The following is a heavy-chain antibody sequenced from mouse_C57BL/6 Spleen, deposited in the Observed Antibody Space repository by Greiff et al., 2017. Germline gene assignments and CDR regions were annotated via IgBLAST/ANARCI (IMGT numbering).Heavy chain of an antibody. CDR2: INPSNGGT. CDR3: SRGYYGYEAWFAY. V-gene: IGHV1-53*01. Sequence: QVQLQQPGTELVKPGASVKLSCKASGYTFTSYWMHWVKQRPGQGLEWIGNINPSNGGTNYNEKFKSKATLTVDKSSSTAYMQLSILTSEASAVYYCSRGYYGYEAWFAYWGQGTLVTVSA. D-gene: IGHD2-2*01. J-gene: IGHJ3*01. CDR1: GYTFTSYW.